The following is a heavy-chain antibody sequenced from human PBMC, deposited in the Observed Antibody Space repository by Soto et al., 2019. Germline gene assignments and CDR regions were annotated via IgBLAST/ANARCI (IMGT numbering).Heavy chain of an antibody. D-gene: IGHD6-6*01. CDR1: GGSISSYY. J-gene: IGHJ2*01. V-gene: IGHV4-59*08. Sequence: QVQLQESGPGLVKPSETLSLTCTVSGGSISSYYWSWIRQPPGKGLEWIGYIYYSGSTNYNPSLKSRVTISVDTSKNQFSLKLSSVTAADTAVYYCARHTRVAARGTGSFDLWGRGTLVTVSS. CDR2: IYYSGST. CDR3: ARHTRVAARGTGSFDL.